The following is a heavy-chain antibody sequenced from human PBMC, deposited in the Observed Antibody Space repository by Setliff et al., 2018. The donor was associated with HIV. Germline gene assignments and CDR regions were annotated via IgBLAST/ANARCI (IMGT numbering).Heavy chain of an antibody. CDR1: GGSISSYY. CDR2: IYTSGST. CDR3: ARGLSFYDPGGFDY. D-gene: IGHD3-22*01. J-gene: IGHJ4*02. Sequence: PSETLSLTCTVSGGSISSYYWSWIRQPPGKGLEWIGYIYTSGSTNYNPSLKSRVTISVDTSKNQFSLKLSSVTAADTAVYDCARGLSFYDPGGFDYWGQGTLVTVSS. V-gene: IGHV4-4*09.